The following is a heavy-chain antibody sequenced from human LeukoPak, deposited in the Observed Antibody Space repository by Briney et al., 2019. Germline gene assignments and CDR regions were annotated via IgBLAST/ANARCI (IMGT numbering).Heavy chain of an antibody. CDR3: ARDSSGWYGGGFDP. CDR1: VYTFTGYY. V-gene: IGHV1-2*02. D-gene: IGHD6-19*01. Sequence: ASVKVSCKASVYTFTGYYMHWVRQAPGQGLEWMGWINPNSGGTNYAQKFQGRVTMTRDTSISTAYMELSRLRSDDTAVYYCARDSSGWYGGGFDPWGQGTLVTVS. J-gene: IGHJ5*02. CDR2: INPNSGGT.